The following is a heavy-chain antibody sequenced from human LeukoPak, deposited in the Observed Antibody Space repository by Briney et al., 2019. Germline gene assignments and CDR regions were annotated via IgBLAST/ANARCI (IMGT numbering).Heavy chain of an antibody. D-gene: IGHD5-18*01. CDR3: ARDRGYSYGPDY. CDR1: GGSISSYY. Sequence: SETLSLTCTVSGGSISSYYWSWIRQPPGKGLEGMGYIYYSGSTNYNPSPKSRVTISVDTSKHQFSLKLSSVTAADTAVYYCARDRGYSYGPDYWGQGTLVTVSS. J-gene: IGHJ4*02. V-gene: IGHV4-59*01. CDR2: IYYSGST.